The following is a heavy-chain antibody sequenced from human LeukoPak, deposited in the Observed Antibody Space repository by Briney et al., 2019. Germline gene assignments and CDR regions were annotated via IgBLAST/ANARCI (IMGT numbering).Heavy chain of an antibody. CDR3: AKGYTDFDY. D-gene: IGHD3-16*02. J-gene: IGHJ4*02. Sequence: PGGSLRLSFAASGFTFSNYGFHWVRQTPGKGLEWVAVISYGGSDKYYADSVKGRFTISRDNSKNTLYLQMNSLRVEDTAVYYCAKGYTDFDYWGQGTLVTVSS. CDR2: ISYGGSDK. V-gene: IGHV3-30*18. CDR1: GFTFSNYG.